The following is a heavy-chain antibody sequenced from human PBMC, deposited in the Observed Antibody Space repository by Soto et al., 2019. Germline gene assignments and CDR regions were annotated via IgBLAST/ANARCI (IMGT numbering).Heavy chain of an antibody. V-gene: IGHV4-34*01. CDR1: GGSFSGYY. CDR3: AVKENITGTTPFNY. J-gene: IGHJ4*02. CDR2: INHSGST. D-gene: IGHD1-7*01. Sequence: SETLSLTCAVYGGSFSGYYWSWIRQPPGKGLEWIGEINHSGSTNYNPSLKSRVTISVDTSKNQFSLKLNSVTAADTAVYYCAVKENITGTTPFNYWGQGTLVTVSS.